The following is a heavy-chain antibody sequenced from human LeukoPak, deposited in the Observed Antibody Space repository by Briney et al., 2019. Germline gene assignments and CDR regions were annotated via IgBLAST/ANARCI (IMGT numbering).Heavy chain of an antibody. V-gene: IGHV1-46*01. CDR1: GYTFTSDY. CDR2: INPCCGST. D-gene: IGHD3-22*01. J-gene: IGHJ3*02. CDR3: SRGGIFSISYYDSSGKQPPPDAFDI. Sequence: GASVKVSCKASGYTFTSDYKHWVRHAPRQGHDLMGIINPCCGSTSYAQKFQRRGTMTRNTSTSTVYMELSSLRSEDTAVYYCSRGGIFSISYYDSSGKQPPPDAFDIWGQGTMVTVSS.